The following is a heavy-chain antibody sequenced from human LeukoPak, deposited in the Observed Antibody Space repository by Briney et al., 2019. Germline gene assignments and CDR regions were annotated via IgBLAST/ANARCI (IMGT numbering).Heavy chain of an antibody. CDR1: GFMFSNAW. CDR3: TTAPHSWWFLL. J-gene: IGHJ4*02. D-gene: IGHD2-15*01. CDR2: IKSKTDGETT. V-gene: IGHV3-15*01. Sequence: GGSLRLSCAASGFMFSNAWMSWVRQAPGKGLEWIGRIKSKTDGETTDYAAPVKGRFTISRDDSKNTLYLQMNSLNTEDTAVYYCTTAPHSWWFLLWGQGTLVTVSS.